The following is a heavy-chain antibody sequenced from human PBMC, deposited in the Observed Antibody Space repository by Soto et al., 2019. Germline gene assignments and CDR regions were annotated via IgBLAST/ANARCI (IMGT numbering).Heavy chain of an antibody. CDR2: TQQDGSEK. D-gene: IGHD4-17*01. V-gene: IGHV3-7*03. CDR3: ARVRYGGYSYYFDY. CDR1: GFTFSRFW. Sequence: GGSLRLSCAVSGFTFSRFWMGWVRQAPGRGLEWVANTQQDGSEKYYVDSVKGRFTMSKDNVKNSLYLQMNSLGAEDTAVYYCARVRYGGYSYYFDYWGQGALVTVSS. J-gene: IGHJ4*02.